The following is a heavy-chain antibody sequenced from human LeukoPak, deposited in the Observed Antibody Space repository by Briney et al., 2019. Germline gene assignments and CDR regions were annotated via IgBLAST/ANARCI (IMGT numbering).Heavy chain of an antibody. CDR2: ISYDGSNK. D-gene: IGHD3-3*01. CDR1: GFTFSSYA. J-gene: IGHJ4*02. V-gene: IGHV3-30-3*01. CDR3: ARDTHPYDIWSGYTDY. Sequence: GGSLRLSGAAPGFTFSSYAMHWVRQAPGKGLEWVAVISYDGSNKYYADSVKGRFTISRDNSKNTLYLQMNSLRAEDTAVYYCARDTHPYDIWSGYTDYWGQGTLVTVSS.